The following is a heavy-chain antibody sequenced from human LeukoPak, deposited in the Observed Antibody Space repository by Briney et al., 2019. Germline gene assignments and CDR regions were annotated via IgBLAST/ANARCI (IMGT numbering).Heavy chain of an antibody. V-gene: IGHV4-39*01. D-gene: IGHD1-26*01. J-gene: IGHJ4*02. CDR2: IYYSGST. CDR1: GGSISSSSYY. CDR3: ATSRVGPTFFFDY. Sequence: SETLSLTCTVSGGSISSSSYYWGWIRQPPGKGLEWIGTIYYSGSTYYNPSLKSRVTISVDTSKNQFSLKLSSVTAADTAVYYCATSRVGPTFFFDYWGQGTLVTVSS.